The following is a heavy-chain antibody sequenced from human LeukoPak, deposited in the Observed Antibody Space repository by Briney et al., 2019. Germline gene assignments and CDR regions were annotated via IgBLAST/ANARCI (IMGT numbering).Heavy chain of an antibody. CDR3: AREESYYDILAGSHGMDV. CDR1: GYTFTSYG. J-gene: IGHJ6*02. D-gene: IGHD3-9*01. V-gene: IGHV1-18*01. Sequence: ASVKVSCKASGYTFTSYGISWVRQAPGQGLEWMGWISAYNGNTNYAQKLQGRVTMTTDTSTSTAYMELRSLRSDDTAVYYCAREESYYDILAGSHGMDVWGQGTTVTVSS. CDR2: ISAYNGNT.